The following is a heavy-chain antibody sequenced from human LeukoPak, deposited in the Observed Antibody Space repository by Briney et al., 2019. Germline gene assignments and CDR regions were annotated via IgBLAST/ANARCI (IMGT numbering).Heavy chain of an antibody. CDR2: INHSGST. J-gene: IGHJ4*02. D-gene: IGHD3-10*01. Sequence: PSETLSLTCAVYGGSFSGYYRSWIRQPPGKGLEWIGEINHSGSTNYNPSLKSRVTISVDTSKNQFSLKLSSVTAADTAVYYCARWRSGVDYWGQGTLVTVSS. V-gene: IGHV4-34*01. CDR3: ARWRSGVDY. CDR1: GGSFSGYY.